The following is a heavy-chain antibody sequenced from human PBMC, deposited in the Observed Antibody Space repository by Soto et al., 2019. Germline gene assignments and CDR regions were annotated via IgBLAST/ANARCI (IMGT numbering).Heavy chain of an antibody. J-gene: IGHJ4*02. V-gene: IGHV3-48*02. CDR3: VRGDYGDYSTEGYQDY. CDR2: ISSSGTTI. Sequence: EVQLVESGGGLVQPGGSLRLSCAASGFTFSSYSMNWVRQAPGKGLEWVSYISSSGTTIYADSMKGRFTISRDNAKNSLYLQMESLRDEDTAVYYCVRGDYGDYSTEGYQDYWGQGTLVTVSS. D-gene: IGHD4-17*01. CDR1: GFTFSSYS.